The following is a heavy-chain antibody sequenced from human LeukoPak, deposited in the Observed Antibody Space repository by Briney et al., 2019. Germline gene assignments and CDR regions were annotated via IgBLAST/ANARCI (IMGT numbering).Heavy chain of an antibody. Sequence: GGSLRLSCSASGFSFSTYWMSWVRQTPETGLEFVANIDRDGSVRNYMDSLRGRSTISRDNAKKSMYLEINSLRADDTAAYYCARDPGSSSFDLWGRGALVTVSS. V-gene: IGHV3-7*01. CDR2: IDRDGSVR. D-gene: IGHD6-13*01. J-gene: IGHJ4*02. CDR1: GFSFSTYW. CDR3: ARDPGSSSFDL.